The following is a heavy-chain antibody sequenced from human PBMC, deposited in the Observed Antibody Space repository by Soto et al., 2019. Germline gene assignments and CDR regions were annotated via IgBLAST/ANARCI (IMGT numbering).Heavy chain of an antibody. J-gene: IGHJ4*02. CDR3: XXDRQXLVIGFDY. CDR1: GFTFSSYG. CDR2: ISYDGSNK. V-gene: IGHV3-30*03. Sequence: QVQLVESGGGVVQPGRSLRLSCAASGFTFSSYGMHWVRQAPGKGLEWVAVISYDGSNKYYADSVKGRFTISRDNSKNTXXLXXXXXXXXXTAVYXCXXDRQXLVIGFDYWGQGTLVTVSS. D-gene: IGHD6-19*01.